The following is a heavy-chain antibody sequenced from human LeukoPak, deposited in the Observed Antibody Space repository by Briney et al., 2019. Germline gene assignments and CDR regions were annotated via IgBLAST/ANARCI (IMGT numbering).Heavy chain of an antibody. D-gene: IGHD2-21*02. V-gene: IGHV3-48*01. CDR3: ARFRTWGDKAFDY. CDR2: IGTTSGAI. J-gene: IGHJ4*02. CDR1: GFTFNAFG. Sequence: GGFLRLSCAAAGFTFNAFGMYLGRQAPGKGVGWGSYIGTTSGAIYYADSVKGRFTISRDSAKNSLYLQMNSLRAEDTAVYYCARFRTWGDKAFDYWGQGTLVTVSS.